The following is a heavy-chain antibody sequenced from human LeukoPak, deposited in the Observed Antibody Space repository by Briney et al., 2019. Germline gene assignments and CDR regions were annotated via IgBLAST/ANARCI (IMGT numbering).Heavy chain of an antibody. CDR3: ARDPNFIAVAGTSGSDY. V-gene: IGHV1-2*06. Sequence: ASVKVSCKASGYTFTGYYMHWVRQAPGQGLEWMGRINPNSGGTNYAQKFQGRVTMTRDTSISTAYMELSRLRSDDTAVYYCARDPNFIAVAGTSGSDYWGQGTLVTVSS. J-gene: IGHJ4*02. CDR2: INPNSGGT. CDR1: GYTFTGYY. D-gene: IGHD6-19*01.